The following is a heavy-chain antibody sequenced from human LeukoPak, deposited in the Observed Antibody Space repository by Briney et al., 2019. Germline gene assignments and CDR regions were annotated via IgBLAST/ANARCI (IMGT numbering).Heavy chain of an antibody. V-gene: IGHV4-61*02. CDR2: IYTSGCA. J-gene: IGHJ5*02. CDR1: GGSISSGSYY. Sequence: SETLSLTCTVSGGSISSGSYYWSWIRQPAGKGLEWIGRIYTSGCANYNPSLKSRVTIPADTSKNQFFLKLNSVTAADTAVYYCARGIGSSSSNWFDPWGQGTLVTVSS. CDR3: ARGIGSSSSNWFDP. D-gene: IGHD6-13*01.